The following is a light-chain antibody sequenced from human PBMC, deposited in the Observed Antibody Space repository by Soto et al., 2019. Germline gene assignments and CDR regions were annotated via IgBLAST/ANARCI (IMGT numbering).Light chain of an antibody. V-gene: IGKV1-39*01. CDR2: ATS. CDR3: QQSYNTPRLT. J-gene: IGKJ4*01. Sequence: DIQLTQSPSSLSASVGDRVTVTCRASQNISRYLNWYQQIPGKAPKLLIYATSSLQSGVPSRFRGSGGGGEFTLTISSLQPEDFAVYYCQQSYNTPRLTFGGGTKLDIK. CDR1: QNISRY.